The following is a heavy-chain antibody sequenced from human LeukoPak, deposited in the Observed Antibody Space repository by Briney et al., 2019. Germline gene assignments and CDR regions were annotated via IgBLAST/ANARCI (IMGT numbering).Heavy chain of an antibody. J-gene: IGHJ4*02. D-gene: IGHD2-2*01. CDR2: IYYSGST. CDR1: GGSISSSSYY. CDR3: ARGSRFRGHY. V-gene: IGHV4-39*07. Sequence: PSETLSLTCTVSGGSISSSSYYWGWIRQPPGKGLEWIGSIYYSGSTYYNPSLKSRVTISVDTSKNQFSLKLSSVTAADTAVYYCARGSRFRGHYWGQGTLVTVSS.